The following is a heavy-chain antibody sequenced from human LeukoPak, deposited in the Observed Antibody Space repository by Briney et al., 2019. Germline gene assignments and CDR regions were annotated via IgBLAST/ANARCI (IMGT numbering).Heavy chain of an antibody. CDR2: IIPILGIA. V-gene: IGHV1-69*04. CDR1: GGTFSSYA. Sequence: AVKVCCKASGGTFSSYAISCVRQAPGQGLEWMGRIIPILGIANYAQKFQGRVTITADKSTSTAYMELSSLRSEDTAVYYCARVDTAMVIDYWGQGTPVPSSS. J-gene: IGHJ4*02. CDR3: ARVDTAMVIDY. D-gene: IGHD5-18*01.